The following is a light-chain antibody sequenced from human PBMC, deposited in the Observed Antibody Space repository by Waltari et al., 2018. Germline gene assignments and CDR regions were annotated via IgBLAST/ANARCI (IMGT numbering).Light chain of an antibody. CDR2: DVT. CDR1: SRDIGGYNY. J-gene: IGLJ3*02. Sequence: HSALTQPASVSGSPGQSITISCSGTSRDIGGYNYFSWYQQHPGKAPKLLIYDVTNRPSGVSNRFSGSKSGNTASLTISGLQAEDEAVYFCISYTSGTNDWVFGGGTKLTVL. CDR3: ISYTSGTNDWV. V-gene: IGLV2-14*03.